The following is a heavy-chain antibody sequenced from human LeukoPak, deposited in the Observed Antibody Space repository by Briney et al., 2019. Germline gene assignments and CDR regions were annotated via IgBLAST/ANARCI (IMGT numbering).Heavy chain of an antibody. D-gene: IGHD4-17*01. Sequence: SETLSLTCGVYGGSFSGYYWSWIRQPQGKGLEWNGEINHSGSPNYNPSLKSRVTISVDTSKNQFSLKLSSVTAADTAVYYCARGRRTTDGYYYYMDVWGKGTTVTVSS. CDR1: GGSFSGYY. CDR2: INHSGSP. V-gene: IGHV4-34*01. CDR3: ARGRRTTDGYYYYMDV. J-gene: IGHJ6*03.